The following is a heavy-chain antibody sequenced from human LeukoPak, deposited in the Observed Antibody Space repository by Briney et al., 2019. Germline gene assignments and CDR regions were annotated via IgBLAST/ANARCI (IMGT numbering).Heavy chain of an antibody. D-gene: IGHD1-26*01. CDR1: GYTFTSYG. Sequence: GASVKVSCKASGYTFTSYGISWVRRAPGQGLEWMGWISAYNGNTNYAQKLQGRVTMTTDTSTSTVYMELRSLRSDDTAVYYCARGTSGSYLGSFDYWGQGTLVTVSS. CDR3: ARGTSGSYLGSFDY. J-gene: IGHJ4*02. V-gene: IGHV1-18*01. CDR2: ISAYNGNT.